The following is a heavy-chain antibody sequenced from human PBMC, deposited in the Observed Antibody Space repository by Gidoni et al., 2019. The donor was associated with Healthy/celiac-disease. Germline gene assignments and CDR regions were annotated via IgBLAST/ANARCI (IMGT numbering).Heavy chain of an antibody. CDR2: RWYDGSNK. D-gene: IGHD3-9*01. V-gene: IGHV3-33*01. CDR1: GFTFSSYG. Sequence: QVQLVESGGGVVQPGRSLRLSCAASGFTFSSYGMHWVRQAPGKGLEWVAVRWYDGSNKYYADSVKGRFTISRDNSKNTLYLQMNSLRAEDTAVYYCARDILTGYYKSVPGYWGQGTLVTVSS. J-gene: IGHJ4*02. CDR3: ARDILTGYYKSVPGY.